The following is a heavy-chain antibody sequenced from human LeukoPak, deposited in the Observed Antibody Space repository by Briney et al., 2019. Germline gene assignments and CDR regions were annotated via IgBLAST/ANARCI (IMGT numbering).Heavy chain of an antibody. CDR2: IRSKANSYAT. J-gene: IGHJ5*02. CDR3: TTRGYSYGYWFDP. D-gene: IGHD5-18*01. Sequence: GGSLRLSCAASGFTFSGSAMHWVRQASGKGLEWVGRIRSKANSYATAYAASVKGRFTISRDDSKNTAYLQMNSLKTEDTAVYYCTTRGYSYGYWFDPWAREPWSPSPQ. V-gene: IGHV3-73*01. CDR1: GFTFSGSA.